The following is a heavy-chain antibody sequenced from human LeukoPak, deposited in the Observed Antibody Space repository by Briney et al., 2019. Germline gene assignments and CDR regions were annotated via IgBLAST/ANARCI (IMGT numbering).Heavy chain of an antibody. D-gene: IGHD2-21*01. CDR1: GGSISTYY. J-gene: IGHJ4*02. Sequence: AETLSLTCTVSGGSISTYYWSWIRQPPGKGLEWIGYIRYSGSANYNPSLRSRVTISVDTSKNEFSLKLSSVTAADTAVYYCARHYVTGIARGYSDYWGQGTLVTVSS. CDR3: ARHYVTGIARGYSDY. CDR2: IRYSGSA. V-gene: IGHV4-59*08.